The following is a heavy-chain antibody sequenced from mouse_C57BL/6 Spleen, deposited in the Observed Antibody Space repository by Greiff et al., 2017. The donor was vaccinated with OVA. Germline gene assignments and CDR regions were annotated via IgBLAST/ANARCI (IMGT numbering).Heavy chain of an antibody. CDR2: INPNNGGT. J-gene: IGHJ4*01. Sequence: VQLQQSGPELVKPGASVKISCKASGYTFTDYYMNWVKQSHGKSLEWIGDINPNNGGTSYNQKFKGKATLTVDKSSSTAYMELRSLTSEDSAVYYWARLGDYDDAMDYWGQGTSVTVSS. CDR3: ARLGDYDDAMDY. V-gene: IGHV1-26*01. CDR1: GYTFTDYY. D-gene: IGHD2-4*01.